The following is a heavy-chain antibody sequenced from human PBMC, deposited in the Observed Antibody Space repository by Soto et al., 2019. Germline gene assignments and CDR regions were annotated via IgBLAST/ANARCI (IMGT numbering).Heavy chain of an antibody. V-gene: IGHV3-30-3*01. D-gene: IGHD2-21*01. J-gene: IGHJ3*02. CDR3: AREAQNGAIIVVVQGDAFDI. CDR2: ISYDGSNK. Sequence: QVQLVESGGGVVQPGRSLRLSCAASGFTFSSYAMHWVRQAPGKGLEWVAVISYDGSNKYYADSVKGRFTISRDNSKNTLYLQTNSLRAEDTAVYYCAREAQNGAIIVVVQGDAFDIWGQGTMVTVSS. CDR1: GFTFSSYA.